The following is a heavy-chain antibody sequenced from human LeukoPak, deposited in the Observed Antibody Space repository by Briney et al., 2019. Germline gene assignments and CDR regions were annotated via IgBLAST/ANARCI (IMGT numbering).Heavy chain of an antibody. CDR2: IYYSGST. CDR1: VDSISSYF. CDR3: ARDGCIYGLDY. V-gene: IGHV4-59*01. Sequence: SETLSLTCTVSVDSISSYFWSCIWQPPGKGLEWIGYIYYSGSTNYNPSLKSRVTISVDTSKNQFTLKLSSVTAADTAVYYCARDGCIYGLDYWGQGTLVTVSS. J-gene: IGHJ4*02. D-gene: IGHD5-18*01.